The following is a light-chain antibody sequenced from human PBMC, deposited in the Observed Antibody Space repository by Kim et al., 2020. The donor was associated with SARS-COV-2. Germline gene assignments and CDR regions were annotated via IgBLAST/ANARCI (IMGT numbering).Light chain of an antibody. V-gene: IGLV3-19*01. J-gene: IGLJ2*01. CDR3: NSRDSSGNHVI. CDR2: GKN. CDR1: SLRNYY. Sequence: ALGQTGRITCQGDSLRNYYASWYQQKPGQAPVLVIYGKNNRPSGIPDRFSGSSSGNTASLTITGAQAEDEADYYCNSRDSSGNHVIFGGGTQLTVL.